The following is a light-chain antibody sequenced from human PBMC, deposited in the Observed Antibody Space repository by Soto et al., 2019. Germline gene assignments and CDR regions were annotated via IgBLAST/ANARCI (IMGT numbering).Light chain of an antibody. Sequence: EIVLTQSPATLSLSPGERATLSCRASQSVSTYLAWYQQKPGKAPRLLIYDASNRATGIPARFSGSGSGTAFTLTISSLEPEDFSVYYCQQRSNWPPRTFGQGTKLEIK. J-gene: IGKJ2*01. CDR2: DAS. CDR1: QSVSTY. V-gene: IGKV3-11*01. CDR3: QQRSNWPPRT.